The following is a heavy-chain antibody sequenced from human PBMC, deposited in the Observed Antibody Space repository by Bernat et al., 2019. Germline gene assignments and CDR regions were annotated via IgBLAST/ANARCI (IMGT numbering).Heavy chain of an antibody. CDR2: ISAYNGNT. CDR3: ARDPVYFWFGELLAGFRYFDL. J-gene: IGHJ2*01. V-gene: IGHV1-18*01. D-gene: IGHD3-10*01. CDR1: GYTFTSYG. Sequence: QVQLVQSGAEVKKPGASVKVSCKASGYTFTSYGISWVRQAPGQGLEWMGWISAYNGNTNYAQKLQGRVTMTTDTSTSTAYMELRSLRSDDTAVYYCARDPVYFWFGELLAGFRYFDLWGRGTLVTVSS.